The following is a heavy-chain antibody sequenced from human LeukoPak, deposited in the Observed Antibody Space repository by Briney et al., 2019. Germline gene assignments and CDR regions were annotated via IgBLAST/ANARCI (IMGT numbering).Heavy chain of an antibody. J-gene: IGHJ4*02. D-gene: IGHD5-12*01. Sequence: GGSLRLSCAASGFTFNSYSMHWVRQAPGKGLEWVTAISDDETYKFYADSVKGRFTISRDNSKNTLYLQMNSRRAEDTAVYYCARDVSGYDPGRFDYWGQGTLGTVSS. CDR1: GFTFNSYS. CDR2: ISDDETYK. CDR3: ARDVSGYDPGRFDY. V-gene: IGHV3-30-3*01.